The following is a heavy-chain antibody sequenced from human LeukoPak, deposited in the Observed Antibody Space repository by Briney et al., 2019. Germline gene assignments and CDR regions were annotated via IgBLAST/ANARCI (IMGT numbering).Heavy chain of an antibody. Sequence: GGSLRLSCAASGFTVSSYTMNWVRQAPGKGLEWVSYISSSSSTIYYADSVKGRFTISRDNAKNSLYLQMNSLRDEDTAVYYCARYVDTTMLTWGQGTLVTVSS. D-gene: IGHD5-18*01. CDR2: ISSSSSTI. CDR1: GFTVSSYT. V-gene: IGHV3-48*02. CDR3: ARYVDTTMLT. J-gene: IGHJ4*02.